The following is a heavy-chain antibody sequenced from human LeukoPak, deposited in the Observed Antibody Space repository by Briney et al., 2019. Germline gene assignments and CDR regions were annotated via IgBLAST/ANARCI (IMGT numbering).Heavy chain of an antibody. D-gene: IGHD4-17*01. CDR2: VNGGGNT. V-gene: IGHV3-23*01. CDR3: AKERQAGDYFTSDY. J-gene: IGHJ4*02. Sequence: GGSLRLSCAASGFTFSTYTMSWVRQAPGKGLEWVSAVNGGGNTWYAGSVKGRFTISRDNSKNTLYLQMNSLRAEDTAIYYCAKERQAGDYFTSDYWGLGTLVTVSS. CDR1: GFTFSTYT.